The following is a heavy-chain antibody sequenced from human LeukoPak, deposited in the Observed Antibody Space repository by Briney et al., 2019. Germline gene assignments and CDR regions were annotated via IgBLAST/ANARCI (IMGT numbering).Heavy chain of an antibody. D-gene: IGHD1-26*01. CDR3: AREWREAQKDAFDF. CDR1: GFNVSSTY. V-gene: IGHV3-66*01. CDR2: INSGATT. J-gene: IGHJ3*01. Sequence: GGSLRLSCVASGFNVSSTYMNWVGQSPGKGREWVSLINSGATTYYPNSGKGRFTIARDNSKNTLFLQMNSLSAEDSGVYYCAREWREAQKDAFDFWGQGTMVTVSS.